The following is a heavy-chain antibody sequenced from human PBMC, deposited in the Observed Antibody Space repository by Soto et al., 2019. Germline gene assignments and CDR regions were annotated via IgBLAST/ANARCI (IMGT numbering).Heavy chain of an antibody. CDR1: GYTFTSYA. V-gene: IGHV1-3*01. CDR2: INAGNGNT. CDR3: ASGGGNSPGPFLPVVY. J-gene: IGHJ4*02. D-gene: IGHD2-21*02. Sequence: ASVKVSCKASGYTFTSYAMHWVRQAPGQRLEWMGWINAGNGNTKYSQKFQGRVTITRDTSASTAYMELSSLRCEDTAVYYCASGGGNSPGPFLPVVYWGQGTLVTVSS.